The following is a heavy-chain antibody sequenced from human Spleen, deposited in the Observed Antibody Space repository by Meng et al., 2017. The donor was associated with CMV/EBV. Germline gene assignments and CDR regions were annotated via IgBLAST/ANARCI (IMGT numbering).Heavy chain of an antibody. CDR1: GGTFSSYA. Sequence: SVKVSCKASGGTFSSYAISWVRQAPGQGLEWMGGIIPMSETTNHAQKFQGRVTITTDEATSTAYMELSSLRSEDTAVYYCARNSRSWGILFPRDRMYYGMDVWGQGTTVTVS. CDR2: IIPMSETT. D-gene: IGHD2-15*01. CDR3: ARNSRSWGILFPRDRMYYGMDV. V-gene: IGHV1-69*05. J-gene: IGHJ6*02.